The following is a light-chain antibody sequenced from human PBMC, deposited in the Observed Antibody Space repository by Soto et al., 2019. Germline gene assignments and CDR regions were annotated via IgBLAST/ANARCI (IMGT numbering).Light chain of an antibody. Sequence: EIVLTQSPATLSLSPGERATLSCRASQTVSSSLAWYQQKPGQAPRLLIYGASSRATGIPDRFSGSGSGTDFTLTISRLEPEDFAVYYCQQFSSYPLTFGGRTKVDIK. CDR2: GAS. CDR1: QTVSSS. CDR3: QQFSSYPLT. V-gene: IGKV3-20*01. J-gene: IGKJ4*01.